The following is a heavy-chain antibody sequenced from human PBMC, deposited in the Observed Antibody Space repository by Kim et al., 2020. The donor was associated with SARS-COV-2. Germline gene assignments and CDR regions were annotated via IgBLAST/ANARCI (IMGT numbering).Heavy chain of an antibody. V-gene: IGHV1-3*01. Sequence: YSQKFEGRVTISRDTATSSTYMELTSLRSEDSATYYCAGESARSTGTDFDFWGQGTLVTVSS. J-gene: IGHJ4*02. CDR3: AGESARSTGTDFDF. D-gene: IGHD1-1*01.